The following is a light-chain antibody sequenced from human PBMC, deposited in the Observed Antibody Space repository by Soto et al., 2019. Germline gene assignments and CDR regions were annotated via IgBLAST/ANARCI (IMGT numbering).Light chain of an antibody. CDR2: DVS. Sequence: QSVLTQPRSVSGSPGQSVTISCTGTSSDVGGYNYVSWYQQHPGKAPKLMIYDVSKRPSGVPDRFSGSKSGNTASLTISGLQAEDEADYYCCSYAGSYVFGGGNQLTVL. V-gene: IGLV2-11*01. CDR1: SSDVGGYNY. J-gene: IGLJ2*01. CDR3: CSYAGSYV.